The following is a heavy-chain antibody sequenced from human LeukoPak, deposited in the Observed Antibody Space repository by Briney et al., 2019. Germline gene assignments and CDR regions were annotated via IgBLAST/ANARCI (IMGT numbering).Heavy chain of an antibody. CDR3: ASIWGSFPWFDP. CDR2: IYYSGSA. J-gene: IGHJ5*02. V-gene: IGHV4-59*01. CDR1: GDSLSSYY. D-gene: IGHD3-16*01. Sequence: SETLSLTCTVSGDSLSSYYWSWIRQAPGKGLEWIGYIYYSGSANYNPSLRSRVTMSVDTSKNQFSLKVNSVTAADTAVYYCASIWGSFPWFDPWGQGTLVIVSS.